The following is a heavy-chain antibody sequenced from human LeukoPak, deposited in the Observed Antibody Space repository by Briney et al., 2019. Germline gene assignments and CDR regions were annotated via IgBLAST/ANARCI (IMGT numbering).Heavy chain of an antibody. D-gene: IGHD3-22*01. J-gene: IGHJ4*02. V-gene: IGHV1-69*06. CDR2: IIPIFGTA. CDR3: ARSHYYDSSGYLHFDY. Sequence: ASVKVSCMASGGTFSSYAISWVRQAPGQGLEWMGGIIPIFGTANYAQKFQGRVTITADKSTSTAYMELSSLRSEDTAVYYCARSHYYDSSGYLHFDYWGQGTLVTVSS. CDR1: GGTFSSYA.